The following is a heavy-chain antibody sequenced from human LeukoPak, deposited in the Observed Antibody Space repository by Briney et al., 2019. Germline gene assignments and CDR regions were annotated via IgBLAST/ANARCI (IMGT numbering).Heavy chain of an antibody. J-gene: IGHJ4*02. Sequence: GGSLRLSCTGSGFNFGEYAVNWVRQAPGKGLEWVANIKQDGSEKYYVDSVKGRFTISRDNAKNSLYLQMNSLRAEDTAVYYCARWRAGPIYFDYWGQGTLVTVSS. CDR1: GFNFGEYA. CDR2: IKQDGSEK. V-gene: IGHV3-7*03. CDR3: ARWRAGPIYFDY. D-gene: IGHD6-19*01.